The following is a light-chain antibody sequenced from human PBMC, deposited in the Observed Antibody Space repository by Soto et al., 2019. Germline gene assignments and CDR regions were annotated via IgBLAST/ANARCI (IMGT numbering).Light chain of an antibody. CDR3: QQYHTSSIT. CDR2: AAS. J-gene: IGKJ5*01. V-gene: IGKV1-5*01. CDR1: QTISSW. Sequence: EIKLTQSPSTLSLSLGERVTLTCLASQTISSWLAWYQQKPGKAPTLLIYAASTLERGVPSRFSGTGSGTEFTLSIDSLQPDDFATYYCQQYHTSSITFGQGTRLEIK.